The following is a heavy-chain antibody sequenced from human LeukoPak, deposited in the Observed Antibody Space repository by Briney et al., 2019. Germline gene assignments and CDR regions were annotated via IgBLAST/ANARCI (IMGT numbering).Heavy chain of an antibody. D-gene: IGHD6-6*01. CDR1: GFTVSSNY. J-gene: IGHJ4*02. CDR3: AREYGSSPGFFDY. V-gene: IGHV3-53*01. CDR2: VYSGGST. Sequence: GGSLRLSCAASGFTVSSNYMSWVRQAPGKGLEWVSIVYSGGSTYYADSVKGRFTISRDNSKNALYLQMNSLRAEDTAVYYCAREYGSSPGFFDYWGQRTLVTVSS.